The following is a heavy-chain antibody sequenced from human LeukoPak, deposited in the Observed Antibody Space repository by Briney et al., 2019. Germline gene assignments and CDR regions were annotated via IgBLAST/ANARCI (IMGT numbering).Heavy chain of an antibody. CDR2: ISGSGGST. Sequence: GGSLRLSCAASGFTFSSYAMSWVRQAPGKGLEWVSAISGSGGSTYYADSVEGRFTISRDNSKNTLYLQMNSLRAEDTAVYYCAKSIAGYYYYYYYMDVWGKGTTVTVSS. V-gene: IGHV3-23*01. CDR1: GFTFSSYA. J-gene: IGHJ6*03. CDR3: AKSIAGYYYYYYYMDV. D-gene: IGHD6-6*01.